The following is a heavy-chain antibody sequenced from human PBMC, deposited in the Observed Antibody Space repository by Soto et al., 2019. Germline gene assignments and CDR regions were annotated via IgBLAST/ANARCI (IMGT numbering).Heavy chain of an antibody. Sequence: QVHLVQSGAEVRKPGSSVKVSCKTSGGTFSTYTIYWVRQAPGQGLEWMGRIIPRFGTTRYAQNLQDRVTITAEESTSTTYTELGSLRAEDTALYYRARRLDDRADEGFDVWGEGTAVTVSA. CDR3: ARRLDDRADEGFDV. D-gene: IGHD3-16*01. J-gene: IGHJ3*01. CDR2: IIPRFGTT. V-gene: IGHV1-69*18. CDR1: GGTFSTYT.